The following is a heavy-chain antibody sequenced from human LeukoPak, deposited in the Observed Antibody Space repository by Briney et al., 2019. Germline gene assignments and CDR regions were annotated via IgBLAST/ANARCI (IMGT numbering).Heavy chain of an antibody. CDR2: IGGSGTNT. CDR3: AKVKRYCSSASCSNYYYYGMDV. J-gene: IGHJ6*02. CDR1: EFTFSSYA. Sequence: PGGSLRLSCAASEFTFSSYAMSWVRQAPEKGLEWVSAIGGSGTNTYYADSVKGRFTISRDNSKNTLYLQMNSLRAEDTAVYYCAKVKRYCSSASCSNYYYYGMDVWGQGTTVTVSS. V-gene: IGHV3-23*01. D-gene: IGHD2-2*01.